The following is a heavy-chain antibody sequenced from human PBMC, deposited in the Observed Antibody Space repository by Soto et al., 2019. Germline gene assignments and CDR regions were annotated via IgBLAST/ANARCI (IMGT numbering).Heavy chain of an antibody. CDR1: GGSISSYY. CDR3: ARLRRYCSGGSCYWFDP. Sequence: SETLSLTCTVSGGSISSYYWSWIRQPPGKGLEWIGYIYYSGSTNYNPSLKSRVTISVDTSKNQFSLKLSSVTAADTAVYYCARLRRYCSGGSCYWFDPWGQGTLVTVSS. CDR2: IYYSGST. V-gene: IGHV4-59*08. J-gene: IGHJ5*02. D-gene: IGHD2-15*01.